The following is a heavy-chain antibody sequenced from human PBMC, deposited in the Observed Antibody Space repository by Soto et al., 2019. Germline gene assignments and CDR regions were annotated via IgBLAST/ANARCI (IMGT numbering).Heavy chain of an antibody. J-gene: IGHJ6*02. Sequence: LRLSCAASGFTFSSYWMHWVRQAPGKGLVWVSRINSDGSSTSYADSVKGRFTISRDNAKNTLYLQMNSLRAEDMAVYYCARASPLPADYYYGMDVWGQGTTVTVSS. CDR1: GFTFSSYW. V-gene: IGHV3-74*01. D-gene: IGHD2-2*01. CDR3: ARASPLPADYYYGMDV. CDR2: INSDGSST.